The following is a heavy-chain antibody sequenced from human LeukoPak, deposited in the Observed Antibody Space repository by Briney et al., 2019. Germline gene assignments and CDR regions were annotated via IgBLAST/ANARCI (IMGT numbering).Heavy chain of an antibody. CDR1: GFTFTGHT. Sequence: GGSLRLSCAASGFTFTGHTMTWLRQAPGKGLEWVSIIGGRDDRTYYADSVKGRFTISRDNSKNILYLQMNSLRAEDTAVYYCARDGGYCSSTSCYTNSFDYWGQGTLVTVSS. CDR3: ARDGGYCSSTSCYTNSFDY. CDR2: IGGRDDRT. V-gene: IGHV3-23*01. D-gene: IGHD2-2*01. J-gene: IGHJ4*02.